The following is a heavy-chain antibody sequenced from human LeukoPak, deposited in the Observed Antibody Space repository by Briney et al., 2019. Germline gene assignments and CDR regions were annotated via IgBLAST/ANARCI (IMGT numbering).Heavy chain of an antibody. CDR3: ARGRTTFDP. Sequence: SETLSLTCTVSGGSISSSSYYWGWIRQPPGKGLEWIGEINHSGSTNYNPSLKSRVTISVDTSKNQFSLKLSSVTAADTAVYYCARGRTTFDPWGQGTLVTVSS. J-gene: IGHJ5*02. CDR1: GGSISSSSYY. CDR2: INHSGST. D-gene: IGHD1-14*01. V-gene: IGHV4-39*07.